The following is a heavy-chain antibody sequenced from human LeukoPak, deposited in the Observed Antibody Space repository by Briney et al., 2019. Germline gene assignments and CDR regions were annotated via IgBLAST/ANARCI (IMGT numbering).Heavy chain of an antibody. CDR3: AIMHGYYDGSGYWVQ. J-gene: IGHJ1*01. V-gene: IGHV3-23*01. CDR1: GFTFGSYG. CDR2: FTPNADRA. Sequence: AGGSLRLSCAASGFTFGSYGMSWVRQAPGKRLEWVSFFTPNADRASYADSVKGRFTISRDNPRNTLYMQMNSLRDEDTAVYYCAIMHGYYDGSGYWVQWGQGTLVTVSS. D-gene: IGHD3-22*01.